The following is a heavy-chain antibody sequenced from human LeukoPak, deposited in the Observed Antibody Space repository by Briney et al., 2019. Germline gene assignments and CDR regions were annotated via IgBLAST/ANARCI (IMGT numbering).Heavy chain of an antibody. CDR2: ISGSGGTT. CDR1: GFTFSSYA. Sequence: PGGSLRHSCAASGFTFSSYAMSWVRQAPGKGLEWVSSISGSGGTTYYADSVKGRFTISRDNSKNTLYLQMNSLRPDDMAVYYCAKGNGKAAAGSVVAYWGQGTLVTVSS. J-gene: IGHJ4*02. D-gene: IGHD6-13*01. V-gene: IGHV3-23*01. CDR3: AKGNGKAAAGSVVAY.